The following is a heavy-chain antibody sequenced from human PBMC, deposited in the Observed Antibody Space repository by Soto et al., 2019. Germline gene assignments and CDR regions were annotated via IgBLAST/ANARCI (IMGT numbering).Heavy chain of an antibody. CDR2: IYHSGST. J-gene: IGHJ4*02. CDR1: GGSISSSNW. V-gene: IGHV4-4*02. D-gene: IGHD6-19*01. Sequence: PSWTLSITCAVSGGSISSSNWWIWVRQPPGKGLEWIGEIYHSGSTNYNPSLKSRVTISVDKSKNQFSLKLSSVTAADTAVYYCARVAVAGTRVDYWGQGTLVTVSS. CDR3: ARVAVAGTRVDY.